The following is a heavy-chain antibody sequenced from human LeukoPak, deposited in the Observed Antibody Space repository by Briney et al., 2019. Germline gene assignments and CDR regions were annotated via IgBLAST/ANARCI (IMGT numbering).Heavy chain of an antibody. J-gene: IGHJ4*02. V-gene: IGHV3-74*01. CDR3: ARLSLGYSSGWYGHTYFDY. D-gene: IGHD6-19*01. Sequence: GGSLRLSCAASGFTFSSYWMHWVRQAPGKGLVWVSRINSDGSSTSYADSVKGRFTISRDNAKNTLYLQMNSLRAEDTAVYYCARLSLGYSSGWYGHTYFDYWGQGTLVTVSS. CDR1: GFTFSSYW. CDR2: INSDGSST.